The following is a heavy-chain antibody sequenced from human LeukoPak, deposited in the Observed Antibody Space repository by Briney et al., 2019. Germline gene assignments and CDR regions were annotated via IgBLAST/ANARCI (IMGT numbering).Heavy chain of an antibody. Sequence: GGSLRLSCVASGFPSSSYWMTWVRQAPGKGLEWVANIKQDGSKKSYVDSVKGRFTISRDNAKNSLYLQMNSLRAEDTAIYYCTRVGYIDEGIDYWGQGTLVTVSS. CDR1: GFPSSSYW. D-gene: IGHD5-24*01. J-gene: IGHJ4*02. V-gene: IGHV3-7*04. CDR3: TRVGYIDEGIDY. CDR2: IKQDGSKK.